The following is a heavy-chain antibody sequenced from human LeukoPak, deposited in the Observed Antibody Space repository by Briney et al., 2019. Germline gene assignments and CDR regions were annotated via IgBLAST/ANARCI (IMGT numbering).Heavy chain of an antibody. Sequence: GGSLRLSCAASGFTFSTYAMSWVRQAPGKGLEWVSAISVSAGSTYYADSVKGRFTISRDNSKNTLYLQMNSLRAEDTAVYYCARDKMASIASAGLDYWGQGTLVTVSS. CDR3: ARDKMASIASAGLDY. CDR2: ISVSAGST. CDR1: GFTFSTYA. D-gene: IGHD6-13*01. V-gene: IGHV3-23*01. J-gene: IGHJ4*02.